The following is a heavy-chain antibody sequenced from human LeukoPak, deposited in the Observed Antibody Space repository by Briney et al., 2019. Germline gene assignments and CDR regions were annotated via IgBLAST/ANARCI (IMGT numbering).Heavy chain of an antibody. CDR1: GGSFSGYY. CDR3: ARADTAMVSRYFDY. J-gene: IGHJ4*02. CDR2: INHSGST. V-gene: IGHV4-34*01. Sequence: SETLSLTWAVYGGSFSGYYWSWIRQPPGKGLEWIGEINHSGSTNYNPSLKSRVTISVDTSKNQFSLKLSSVTAADTAVYYCARADTAMVSRYFDYWGQGTLVTVSS. D-gene: IGHD5-18*01.